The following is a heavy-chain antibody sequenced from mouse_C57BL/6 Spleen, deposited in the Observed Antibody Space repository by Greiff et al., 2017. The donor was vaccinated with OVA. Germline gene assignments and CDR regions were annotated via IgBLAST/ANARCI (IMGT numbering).Heavy chain of an antibody. D-gene: IGHD2-5*01. CDR3: ARSLYYSNYGAY. CDR1: GYTFTSYW. CDR2: IYPSDSET. Sequence: QVQLQQSGAELVRPGSSVKLSCKASGYTFTSYWMDWVKQRPGQGLEWIGNIYPSDSETHYNQKFKDKATLTVDKSSSTAYMQLSSLTSEDSAVYNCARSLYYSNYGAYWGQGTLVTVSA. J-gene: IGHJ3*01. V-gene: IGHV1-61*01.